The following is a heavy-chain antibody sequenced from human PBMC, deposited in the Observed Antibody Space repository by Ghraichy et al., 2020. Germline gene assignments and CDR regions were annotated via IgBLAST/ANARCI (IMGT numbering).Heavy chain of an antibody. J-gene: IGHJ4*02. CDR1: GFTFSSYA. CDR3: AKVGALYYDFWSGYYSPFYFDY. Sequence: GGSLRLSCAASGFTFSSYAMSWVRQAPGKGLEWVSAISGSGGSTYYADSVKGRFTISRDNSKNTLYLQMNSLRAEDTAVYYCAKVGALYYDFWSGYYSPFYFDYWGQGTLVTVSS. D-gene: IGHD3-3*01. CDR2: ISGSGGST. V-gene: IGHV3-23*01.